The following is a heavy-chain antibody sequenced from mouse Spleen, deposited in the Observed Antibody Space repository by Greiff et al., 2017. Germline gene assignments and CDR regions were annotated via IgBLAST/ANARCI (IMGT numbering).Heavy chain of an antibody. Sequence: QVHVKQSGPQLVRPGASVKISCKASGYSFTSYWMHWVKQRPGQGLEWIGMIDPSDSETRLNQKFKDKATLTVDKSSSTAYMQLSSPTSEDSAVYYCARDYYGYMAMDYWGQGTSVTVSS. J-gene: IGHJ4*01. CDR2: IDPSDSET. CDR1: GYSFTSYW. D-gene: IGHD1-2*01. V-gene: IGHV1S127*01. CDR3: ARDYYGYMAMDY.